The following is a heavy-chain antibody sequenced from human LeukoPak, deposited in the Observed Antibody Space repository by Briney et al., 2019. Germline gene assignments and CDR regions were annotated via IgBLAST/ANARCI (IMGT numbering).Heavy chain of an antibody. V-gene: IGHV3-30*02. CDR3: AKVGYGDYYFDC. CDR2: IRLDGSYK. D-gene: IGHD4-17*01. J-gene: IGHJ4*02. CDR1: GFTFSNYG. Sequence: GGSLRLSCAASGFTFSNYGMHWVRQAPGKGLEWVAFIRLDGSYKYYADSVKGRFTISRDNSKNTLYLQMNSLRAEDTAVFYCAKVGYGDYYFDCWGQGTLVTVSS.